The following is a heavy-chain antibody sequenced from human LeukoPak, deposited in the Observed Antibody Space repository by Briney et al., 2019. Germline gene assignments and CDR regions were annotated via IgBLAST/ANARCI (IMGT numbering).Heavy chain of an antibody. D-gene: IGHD3-3*01. CDR3: ARAFYDFWSGYSFDY. CDR1: GFTFSSYS. J-gene: IGHJ4*02. Sequence: PGGSLRLSCAASGFTFSSYSMNWVRQAPGKGLEWVSSISSSSYIYYADSVKGRFTISRDNAKNSLYLQMNSLRAEDTAVYYCARAFYDFWSGYSFDYWGQGTLVTVSS. CDR2: ISSSSYI. V-gene: IGHV3-21*01.